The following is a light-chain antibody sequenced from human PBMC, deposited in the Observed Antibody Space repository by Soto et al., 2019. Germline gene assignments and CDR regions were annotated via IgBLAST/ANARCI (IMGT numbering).Light chain of an antibody. J-gene: IGKJ1*01. CDR3: QQYNSYSRT. Sequence: DIPMTQSPSTLSASVGDRVTITCRASQSISSWLAWYQQKPGKAPKLLIYKTSSLESGVPSRFSGSGSGKEFTLTISSLQPDDFATYYCQQYNSYSRTFGQGTKVEIK. CDR2: KTS. V-gene: IGKV1-5*03. CDR1: QSISSW.